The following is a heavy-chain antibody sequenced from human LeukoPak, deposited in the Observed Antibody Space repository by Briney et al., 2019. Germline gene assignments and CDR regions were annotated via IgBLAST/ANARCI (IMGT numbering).Heavy chain of an antibody. J-gene: IGHJ3*01. CDR2: ISFSGANA. V-gene: IGHV3-23*01. CDR3: ARDIELST. CDR1: GYTFSDSA. D-gene: IGHD3-16*02. Sequence: GGSLRLSCAASGYTFSDSAMTWVRQAPGKGLEWVSLISFSGANAYYADSVKGRFTISRENSNDTLYLQLNSLRPEDTAMYYCARDIELSTWGPGTMATVSS.